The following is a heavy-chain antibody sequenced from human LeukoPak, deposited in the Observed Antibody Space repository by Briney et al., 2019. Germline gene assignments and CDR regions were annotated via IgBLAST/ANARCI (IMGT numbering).Heavy chain of an antibody. D-gene: IGHD3-10*01. CDR1: GFTFSSYG. V-gene: IGHV3-23*01. CDR2: ISGSGGST. CDR3: ARGPPDDSGSYTADY. Sequence: GGSLRLSCAASGFTFSSYGMSWVRQAPGKGLEWVSAISGSGGSTYYADSVKGRFTISRDNSKNTLYLQMNSLRAEDTAVYYCARGPPDDSGSYTADYWGQGTLVTVSS. J-gene: IGHJ4*02.